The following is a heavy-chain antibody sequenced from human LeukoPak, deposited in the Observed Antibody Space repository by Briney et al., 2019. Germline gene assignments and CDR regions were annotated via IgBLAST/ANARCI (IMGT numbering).Heavy chain of an antibody. D-gene: IGHD1-26*01. CDR2: TYSRSKWFN. J-gene: IGHJ4*02. CDR3: ARGTGSLDY. CDR1: GDSVSSKSAS. V-gene: IGHV6-1*01. Sequence: SQTLSLTCAISGDSVSSKSASWNWIRQSPSRGLEWLGRTYSRSKWFNDYAVSVKGRISTNPDTSKNQFSLHLTSVTPDDTAVYYCARGTGSLDYWGQGTLVTVSS.